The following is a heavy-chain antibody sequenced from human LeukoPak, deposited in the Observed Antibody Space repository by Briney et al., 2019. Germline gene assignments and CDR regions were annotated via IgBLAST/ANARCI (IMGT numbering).Heavy chain of an antibody. J-gene: IGHJ6*04. CDR2: IYYSGST. Sequence: PAETLSLTCTVSGGSISSSSYYWGRIRQPPGKGLEWIGSIYYSGSTYYNPSLKSRVTISVDTSKNQFSLKLSSVTAADTAVYYCAREWGEYSSSSGPRDVWGKGTTVTVSS. CDR3: AREWGEYSSSSGPRDV. CDR1: GGSISSSSYY. V-gene: IGHV4-39*02. D-gene: IGHD6-6*01.